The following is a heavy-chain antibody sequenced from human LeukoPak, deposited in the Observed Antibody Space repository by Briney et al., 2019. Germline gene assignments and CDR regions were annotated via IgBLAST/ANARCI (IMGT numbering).Heavy chain of an antibody. CDR3: ARATYYYDSSGYKSSWFDP. D-gene: IGHD3-22*01. CDR1: GFTFSSYA. V-gene: IGHV4-59*01. CDR2: IYYSGST. J-gene: IGHJ5*02. Sequence: GSLRLSCAASGFTFSSYAMSWIRQPPGKGLEWIGYIYYSGSTNYNPSLKSRVTISVDTSKNQFSLKLSSVTAADTAVYYCARATYYYDSSGYKSSWFDPWGQGTLVTASS.